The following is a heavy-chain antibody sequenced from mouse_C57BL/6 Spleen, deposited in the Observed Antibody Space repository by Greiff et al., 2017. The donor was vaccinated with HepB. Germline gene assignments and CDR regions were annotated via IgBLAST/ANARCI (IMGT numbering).Heavy chain of an antibody. CDR2: IWSGGST. CDR1: GFSLTSYG. D-gene: IGHD1-1*01. J-gene: IGHJ2*01. Sequence: QVQLQQSGPGLVQPSQSLSITCTVSGFSLTSYGVHWVRQSPGKGLEWLGVIWSGGSTDYNAAFISRLSISKDNSKSQVFFKMNSLQADDTAIYYCARNESYYGSSYGYFDYWGQGTTLTVSS. CDR3: ARNESYYGSSYGYFDY. V-gene: IGHV2-2*01.